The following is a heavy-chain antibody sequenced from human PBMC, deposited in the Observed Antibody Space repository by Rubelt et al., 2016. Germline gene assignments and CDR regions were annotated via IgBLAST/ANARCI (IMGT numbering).Heavy chain of an antibody. V-gene: IGHV4-39*01. J-gene: IGHJ4*02. CDR3: AALGGSYHSVDY. Sequence: QLQLLESGPGLVKPSETLSLTCTVSGGSISSSLYYWGCNRQSPGKGLEWIGSTHYTGNTYYNPSLQSRVTISLERSKNQFSLKLNSVTAADTAVYFCAALGGSYHSVDYWGQGTVVSVSS. CDR1: GGSISSSLYY. CDR2: THYTGNT. D-gene: IGHD1-26*01.